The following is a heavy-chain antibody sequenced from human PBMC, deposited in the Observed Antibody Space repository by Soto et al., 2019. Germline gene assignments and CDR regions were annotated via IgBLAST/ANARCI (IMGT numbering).Heavy chain of an antibody. Sequence: QLQLQESGPGLVKPSETLSLTCTVSGGSISSSSYYWGWIRQPPGKGLEWIGSIYYSGSTYYNPSLKSRLTISVDTSRNQFSLKLSSVTAADTAVYYCARQDRGNCQHWGQGTLVTVSS. J-gene: IGHJ1*01. CDR1: GGSISSSSYY. V-gene: IGHV4-39*01. CDR2: IYYSGST. CDR3: ARQDRGNCQH.